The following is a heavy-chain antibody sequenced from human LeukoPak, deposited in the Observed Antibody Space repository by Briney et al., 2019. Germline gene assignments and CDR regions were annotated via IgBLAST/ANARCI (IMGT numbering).Heavy chain of an antibody. CDR2: IWSDGTNR. CDR1: GFAFSHYG. Sequence: PGRSLTLSCATSGFAFSHYGMHWVRQAPGKGLEWVAVIWSDGTNRYYGDLVKGRFTISRDNTQRTVYLQMNSLRAEDTAVYYCARADVGYFDYWGQGTLVTVS. J-gene: IGHJ4*02. CDR3: ARADVGYFDY. V-gene: IGHV3-33*01.